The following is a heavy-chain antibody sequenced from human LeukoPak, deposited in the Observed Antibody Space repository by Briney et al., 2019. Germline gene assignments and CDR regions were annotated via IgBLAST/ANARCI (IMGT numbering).Heavy chain of an antibody. D-gene: IGHD5-24*01. CDR1: GFTFSNFA. J-gene: IGHJ4*02. Sequence: AGGSLRLSCAASGFTFSNFAMSWVRQAPGKGLEWVSSVSGSGDSSFSADSVKGRFTISRDNSKTTLYLQMNSLRAEDTAVYYCARGGHRDGFYWGQGTLVTVSS. CDR3: ARGGHRDGFY. CDR2: VSGSGDSS. V-gene: IGHV3-23*01.